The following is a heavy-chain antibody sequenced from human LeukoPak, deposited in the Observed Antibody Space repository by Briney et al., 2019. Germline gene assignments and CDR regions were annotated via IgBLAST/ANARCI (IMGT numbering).Heavy chain of an antibody. D-gene: IGHD1-26*01. V-gene: IGHV3-21*06. Sequence: GGSLRLSCAASGFTLTSYNMNWVRQAPGKGLGWVSSITSSSSYIYYADSVKGRFTISRDNAKNSLYLQMDSLRVEDTAVYYCARDPYSGNYGAYYYYYMDVWGKGTTVTISS. J-gene: IGHJ6*03. CDR2: ITSSSSYI. CDR3: ARDPYSGNYGAYYYYYMDV. CDR1: GFTLTSYN.